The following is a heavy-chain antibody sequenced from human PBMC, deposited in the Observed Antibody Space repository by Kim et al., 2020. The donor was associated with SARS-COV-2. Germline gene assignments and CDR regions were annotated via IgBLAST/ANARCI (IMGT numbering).Heavy chain of an antibody. CDR3: ARLSALKDVFDF. V-gene: IGHV4-39*01. D-gene: IGHD3-16*01. CDR2: FNYGGHP. J-gene: IGHJ4*02. Sequence: QPPEEAQEWMGHFNYGGHPYYTPSLKSRVTLCVDTSESQFSLRLTSVTAADTAVYFCARLSALKDVFDFWGQGNLVTVSS.